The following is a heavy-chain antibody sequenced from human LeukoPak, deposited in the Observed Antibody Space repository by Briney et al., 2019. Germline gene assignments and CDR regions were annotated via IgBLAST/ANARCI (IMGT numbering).Heavy chain of an antibody. D-gene: IGHD2-2*02. CDR1: GGSISSGGYY. J-gene: IGHJ4*02. V-gene: IGHV4-31*03. CDR3: ARERPRCSSTSCYRRFDY. Sequence: SETLSLTCIVSGGSISSGGYYWSWIRQHPGKGLEWIGYIYYSGSTYYNPSLKSRVTISVDTSKNQFSLKLSSVTAADTAVYYCARERPRCSSTSCYRRFDYWGQGALVTVSS. CDR2: IYYSGST.